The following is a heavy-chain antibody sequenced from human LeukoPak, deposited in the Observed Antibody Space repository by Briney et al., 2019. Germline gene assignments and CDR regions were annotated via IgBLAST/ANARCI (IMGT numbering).Heavy chain of an antibody. D-gene: IGHD1-1*01. V-gene: IGHV3-21*01. CDR1: GFTFSTYS. Sequence: GGSLRLSCAASGFTFSTYSMNWVRQAPGKGLEWVSSIISGSYYIYYADSVKGRFTISRDNAKNSLYLQMNSLRAEDTAVYYCARDTIARYRRISSSPPDAFDIWGQGTMVTVSS. CDR2: IISGSYYI. CDR3: ARDTIARYRRISSSPPDAFDI. J-gene: IGHJ3*02.